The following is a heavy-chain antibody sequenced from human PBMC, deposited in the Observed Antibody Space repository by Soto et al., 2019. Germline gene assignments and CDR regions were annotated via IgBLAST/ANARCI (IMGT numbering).Heavy chain of an antibody. D-gene: IGHD2-2*01. CDR3: ARVGSLVPASRYSGMDV. CDR2: IRFDGSNE. Sequence: GGSLRLSCAVPGGIFHGYGMHWVRQAPGKGLEWVAIIRFDGSNEEYAGSVKGRFTISRENAKNSLYLQMNSLRAEDTAVYYCARVGSLVPASRYSGMDVWGQGTTVTVSS. J-gene: IGHJ6*02. CDR1: GGIFHGYG. V-gene: IGHV3-33*01.